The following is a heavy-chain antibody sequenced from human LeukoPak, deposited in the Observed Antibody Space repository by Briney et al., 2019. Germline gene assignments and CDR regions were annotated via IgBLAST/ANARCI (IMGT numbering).Heavy chain of an antibody. V-gene: IGHV3-30-3*01. Sequence: GGSLRLSCAASGFTFSSYAMSWVRQAPGKGLEWVALISYDGGNRFYADSVKGRFTISRDNSKNTLYLQMNSLRSEDTAVYYCARVKGGIATAGNYFDYWGQGTLVTVSS. D-gene: IGHD6-13*01. J-gene: IGHJ4*02. CDR1: GFTFSSYA. CDR3: ARVKGGIATAGNYFDY. CDR2: ISYDGGNR.